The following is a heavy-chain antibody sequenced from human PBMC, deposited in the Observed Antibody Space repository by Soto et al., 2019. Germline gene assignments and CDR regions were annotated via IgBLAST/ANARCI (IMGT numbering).Heavy chain of an antibody. CDR3: ARGPTYYYDSSGYYLFASNWFDP. Sequence: SETLSLTCTVSGGSISSGDYYWSWIRQPPGKGLEWIGYIYYSGSTYYNPSLKSRVTISVDTSKNQFSLKLSSVTAADTAVYYCARGPTYYYDSSGYYLFASNWFDPWGQGTRVTVSS. D-gene: IGHD3-22*01. J-gene: IGHJ5*02. V-gene: IGHV4-30-4*01. CDR1: GGSISSGDYY. CDR2: IYYSGST.